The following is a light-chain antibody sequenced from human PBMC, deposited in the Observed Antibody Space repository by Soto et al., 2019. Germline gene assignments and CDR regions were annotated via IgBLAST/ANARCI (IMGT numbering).Light chain of an antibody. CDR2: DAS. CDR1: PSINKY. V-gene: IGKV1-39*01. Sequence: DIQMTQSPSSRSASVGHIVTIKGRTIPSINKYLNWYQQKPGKPPQLLLYDASTLQSGVPSRFSGSGFGTEFTLTISSLQPEDFATYYCHQSYSTHSLGGGTKLDIK. J-gene: IGKJ4*01. CDR3: HQSYSTHS.